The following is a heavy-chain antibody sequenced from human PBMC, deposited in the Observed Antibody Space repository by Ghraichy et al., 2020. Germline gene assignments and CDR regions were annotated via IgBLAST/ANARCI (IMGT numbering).Heavy chain of an antibody. CDR1: GFTFSNHW. V-gene: IGHV3-7*01. CDR2: ISQEGNTK. J-gene: IGHJ4*02. CDR3: VRTLNWNDGC. D-gene: IGHD1-20*01. Sequence: GGSLRLSCAASGFTFSNHWMTWARQAPGKGLEWVSSISQEGNTKLYVDSVKGRFTVSRDNAKMSLFLQMSSLRDEDTAVYFCVRTLNWNDGCWGQGALVAVSS.